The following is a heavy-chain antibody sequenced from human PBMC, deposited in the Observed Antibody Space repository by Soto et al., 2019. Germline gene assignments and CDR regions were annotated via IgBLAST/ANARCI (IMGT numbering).Heavy chain of an antibody. CDR3: ARSPYIFIVVVPAAMNYFDY. D-gene: IGHD2-2*01. J-gene: IGHJ4*02. V-gene: IGHV1-18*01. CDR1: GYTFTSYG. CDR2: ISAYNGNT. Sequence: ASVKVSCKASGYTFTSYGISWVRQAPGQGLEWMGWISAYNGNTNYAQKLQGRVTMTTDTSTGTAYMELRSLRSDDTAVYYCARSPYIFIVVVPAAMNYFDYWGQGTLVTVSS.